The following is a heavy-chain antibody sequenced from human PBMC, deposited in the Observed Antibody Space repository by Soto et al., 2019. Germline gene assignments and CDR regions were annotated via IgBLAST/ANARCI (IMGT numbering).Heavy chain of an antibody. V-gene: IGHV3-30*01. CDR2: ISYDGNNK. D-gene: IGHD3-10*01. J-gene: IGHJ6*02. CDR3: ARDVAGANYLDV. Sequence: PLRVYCATSTRTPGSFHWVRQSPGKGLEWVTIISYDGNNKYYADSVKGRFTISRDNSKRTLYLQMNSLTTDDTAIYYCARDVAGANYLDVWGQGTTVTVSS. CDR1: TRTPGS.